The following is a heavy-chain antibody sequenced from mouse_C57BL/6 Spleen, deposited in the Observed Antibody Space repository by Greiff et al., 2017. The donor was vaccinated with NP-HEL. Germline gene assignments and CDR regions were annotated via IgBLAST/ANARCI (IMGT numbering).Heavy chain of an antibody. CDR3: ARWVGRGDYFDY. CDR1: GYTFTSYW. V-gene: IGHV1-52*01. Sequence: VQLQESGAELVRPGSSVKLSCKASGYTFTSYWMHWVKQRPIQGLEWIGNIYPSDSETHYNQKFKDKATLTVDKSSSTAYMQLSSLTSEDAAVYYCARWVGRGDYFDYWGQGTTLTVSS. CDR2: IYPSDSET. J-gene: IGHJ2*01. D-gene: IGHD4-1*01.